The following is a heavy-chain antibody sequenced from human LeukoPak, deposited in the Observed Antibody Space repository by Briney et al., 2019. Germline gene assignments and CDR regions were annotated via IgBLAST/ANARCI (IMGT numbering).Heavy chain of an antibody. J-gene: IGHJ6*02. V-gene: IGHV3-11*01. D-gene: IGHD1-20*01. CDR2: ISSSGRLM. Sequence: GGSLRLSCAASGFTFSDYYINWIRQAPGKGLEWVSHISSSGRLMQYADSVKGRFTITRDNAQNFMSLQMNSLKPEDTAVYYCARDTNNGLDVWGRGTTVPVSS. CDR1: GFTFSDYY. CDR3: ARDTNNGLDV.